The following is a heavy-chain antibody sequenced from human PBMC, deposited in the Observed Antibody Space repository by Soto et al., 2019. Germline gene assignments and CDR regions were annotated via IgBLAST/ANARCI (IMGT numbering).Heavy chain of an antibody. V-gene: IGHV1-24*01. CDR1: GYTLTELS. J-gene: IGHJ4*02. CDR2: FDPEDGET. Sequence: ASVKVSCKVSGYTLTELSIHWVRQAPGKGLEWMGGFDPEDGETIYAQKFQGRVTMTEDTSTDTAYMELSSLRSEDTAVYYCATFAVLRYFDWLTNFDYWGQGTLVTVS. CDR3: ATFAVLRYFDWLTNFDY. D-gene: IGHD3-9*01.